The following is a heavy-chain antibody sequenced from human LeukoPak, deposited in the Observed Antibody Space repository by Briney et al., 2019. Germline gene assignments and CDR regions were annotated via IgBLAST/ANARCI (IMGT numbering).Heavy chain of an antibody. J-gene: IGHJ4*02. CDR2: IHTSGST. V-gene: IGHV4-4*07. CDR1: GGSITSYY. Sequence: PSETLSLTCTVSGGSITSYYWSYIRQPAGKGLEWIGRIHTSGSTNYNPSLKSRVTMSVDTSRNQFSLKLSSVTAADTAIYYRAREFSGTSIAARVFDSWGQGTLVTVSS. D-gene: IGHD6-6*01. CDR3: AREFSGTSIAARVFDS.